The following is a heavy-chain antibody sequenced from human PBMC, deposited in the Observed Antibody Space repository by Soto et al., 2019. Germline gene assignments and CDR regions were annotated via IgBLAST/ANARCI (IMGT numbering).Heavy chain of an antibody. CDR1: GFTFTSYA. CDR3: AKAGFSSSWSPTYFDY. D-gene: IGHD6-13*01. CDR2: ISGTGYNT. Sequence: EVQLLESGGGLVHPGGSLRLSCAASGFTFTSYAMNWVRLAPGKGLEWVSAISGTGYNTYYADSVKGRFTISRDNTKNTLYLQMNSLRAEDTAVYYCAKAGFSSSWSPTYFDYWGQGTLVTVSS. V-gene: IGHV3-23*01. J-gene: IGHJ4*02.